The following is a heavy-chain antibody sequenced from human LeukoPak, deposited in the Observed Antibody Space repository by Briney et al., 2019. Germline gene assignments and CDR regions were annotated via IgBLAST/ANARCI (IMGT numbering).Heavy chain of an antibody. CDR1: GYTFTGYY. V-gene: IGHV1-2*02. D-gene: IGHD4-17*01. CDR3: ARGPTVTTDY. J-gene: IGHJ4*02. Sequence: ASVKVSRKASGYTFTGYYMHWVRQAPGQGLEWMGWINPNTGGTTYAQNFQGRVTMTRDTSISTAYMELSRLKSDDTAVYYCARGPTVTTDYWGQGTLVTVSS. CDR2: INPNTGGT.